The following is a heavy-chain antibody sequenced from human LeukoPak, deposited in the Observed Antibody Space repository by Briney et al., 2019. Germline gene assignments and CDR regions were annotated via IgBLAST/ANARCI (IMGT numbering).Heavy chain of an antibody. J-gene: IGHJ4*02. CDR1: GFTFTSYS. V-gene: IGHV3-21*01. Sequence: KPGGSLRLSCAASGFTFTSYSMNWVRQAPGRGLEWVSSIRFTGSYIYYADSVKGRFTISRDDAKNLLSLQMISLRVEDTAVYYCARAGPRRDGYSSDYWGQGTLVTVSS. CDR3: ARAGPRRDGYSSDY. CDR2: IRFTGSYI. D-gene: IGHD5-24*01.